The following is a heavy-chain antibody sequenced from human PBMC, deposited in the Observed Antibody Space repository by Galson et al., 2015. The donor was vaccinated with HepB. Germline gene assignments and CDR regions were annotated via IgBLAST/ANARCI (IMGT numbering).Heavy chain of an antibody. CDR3: ARIVVWSGYTGGYYFDY. CDR2: IYHSGSA. D-gene: IGHD3-3*01. CDR1: GGSISSGGYS. J-gene: IGHJ4*02. V-gene: IGHV4-30-2*01. Sequence: TLSLTCAVSGGSISSGGYSWSWIRQPPGKGLEWIGYIYHSGSAYYNPSLKSRVTISVDRSKNQFSLKLSSVTAADTAVYYCARIVVWSGYTGGYYFDYWGQGTLVNVAS.